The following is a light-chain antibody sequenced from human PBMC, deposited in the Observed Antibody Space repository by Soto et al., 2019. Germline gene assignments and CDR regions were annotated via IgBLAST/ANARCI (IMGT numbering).Light chain of an antibody. CDR2: DAS. CDR3: QPRNNWIT. V-gene: IGKV3-11*01. Sequence: EIVLKPYPATLSLSPGERATLSCRASQSVSTYLAWYQHKPGQAPRLLSYDASNRATGIPARFSGSGSGTEFTRTISSLEPEDFAVYYCQPRNNWITLGGGTKVE. J-gene: IGKJ4*01. CDR1: QSVSTY.